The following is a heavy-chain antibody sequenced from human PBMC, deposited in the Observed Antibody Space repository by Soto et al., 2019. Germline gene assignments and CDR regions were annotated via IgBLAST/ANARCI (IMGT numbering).Heavy chain of an antibody. CDR2: TIPALGKT. D-gene: IGHD3-10*01. CDR3: ARGPFRPSAMDV. V-gene: IGHV1-69*10. Sequence: GASVKVSCKTSGDHFKKNVFTCVRQAPGQGLEWMGGTIPALGKTHYIEKFQGRVTITVDDATRTVYMEVRDLTSEDTAIYYCARGPFRPSAMDVWGQGTTVTVSS. CDR1: GDHFKKNV. J-gene: IGHJ6*02.